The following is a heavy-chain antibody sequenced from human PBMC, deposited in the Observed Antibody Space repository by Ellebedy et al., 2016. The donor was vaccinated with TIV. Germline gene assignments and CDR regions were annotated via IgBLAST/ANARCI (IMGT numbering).Heavy chain of an antibody. V-gene: IGHV3-23*01. J-gene: IGHJ6*02. Sequence: GESLKISXAASGFTFSSYAMSWVRQAPGKGLEWVSAISGSGGSTYYADSVKGRFTISRDNSKNTLYLQMNSLRAEDTAVYYCAKDQRMDYYYGMDVWGQGTTVTVSS. D-gene: IGHD2-8*01. CDR3: AKDQRMDYYYGMDV. CDR1: GFTFSSYA. CDR2: ISGSGGST.